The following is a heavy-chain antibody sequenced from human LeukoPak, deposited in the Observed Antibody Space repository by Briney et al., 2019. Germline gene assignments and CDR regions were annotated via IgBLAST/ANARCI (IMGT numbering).Heavy chain of an antibody. D-gene: IGHD3-22*01. J-gene: IGHJ5*02. V-gene: IGHV3-21*01. CDR3: ARDSVVNWFDP. Sequence: GGSLRLSCAASGFTFSSYEMNWVRQAPGKGLEWVSSISSSSNYIYYADSVKGRFTISRDNAKNSLYLQMNSLRAEDTAMYYCARDSVVNWFDPWGQGTLVTVSS. CDR1: GFTFSSYE. CDR2: ISSSSNYI.